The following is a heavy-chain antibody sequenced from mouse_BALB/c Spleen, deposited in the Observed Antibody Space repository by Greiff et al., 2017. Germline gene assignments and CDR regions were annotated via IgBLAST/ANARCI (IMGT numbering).Heavy chain of an antibody. D-gene: IGHD2-10*01. Sequence: VKLQESGPGLVKPSQSLSLTCTVTGYSITSDYAWNWIRQFPGNKLEWMGYISYSGSTSYNPSLKSRISITRDTSKNQFFLQLNSVTTEDTATYYCATYYGNYDYAMDYWGQGTSVTVSS. J-gene: IGHJ4*01. V-gene: IGHV3-2*02. CDR1: GYSITSDYA. CDR2: ISYSGST. CDR3: ATYYGNYDYAMDY.